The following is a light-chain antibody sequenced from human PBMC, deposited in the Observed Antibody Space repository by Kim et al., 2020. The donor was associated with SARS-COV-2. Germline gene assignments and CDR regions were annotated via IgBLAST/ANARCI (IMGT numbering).Light chain of an antibody. Sequence: SYELTQPPSVSVSPGQTASITCSGYKLGDKYVSWYQQKPGQSPVAVIYQDNQRPSGIPERFSGSNSGNTATLTISGTQAMDEADYYCQAWDSSTHIYVFG. CDR1: KLGDKY. J-gene: IGLJ1*01. V-gene: IGLV3-1*01. CDR3: QAWDSSTHIYV. CDR2: QDN.